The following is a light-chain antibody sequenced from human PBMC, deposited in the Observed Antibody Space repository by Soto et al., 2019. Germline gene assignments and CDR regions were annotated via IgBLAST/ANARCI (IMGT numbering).Light chain of an antibody. CDR1: QGLRHSDGNTY. V-gene: IGKV2-24*01. J-gene: IGKJ2*01. Sequence: DVVLTQTPLSSPVSLGQPASISCRSSQGLRHSDGNTYLSWLQQRPGQPPRVLIYKISNRFSGVPDRFSGSGAGRDFTLEISRVEPEDVGVYYCMQVTHSPFTFGQGTKLAIQ. CDR2: KIS. CDR3: MQVTHSPFT.